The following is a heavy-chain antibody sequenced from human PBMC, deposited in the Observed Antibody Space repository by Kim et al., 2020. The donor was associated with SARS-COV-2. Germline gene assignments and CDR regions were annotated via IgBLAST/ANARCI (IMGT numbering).Heavy chain of an antibody. CDR2: IYSGGST. CDR1: GFTVSSNY. D-gene: IGHD1-20*01. J-gene: IGHJ2*01. V-gene: IGHV3-53*04. CDR3: AREESGGNNWNVLAVSVDWRYFDL. Sequence: GGSLRLSCAASGFTVSSNYMSWVRQAPGKGLEWVSVIYSGGSTYYADSVKGRFTISRHNSKNTLYLQMNSLRAEDTAVYYCAREESGGNNWNVLAVSVDWRYFDLWGRGTLVTVSS.